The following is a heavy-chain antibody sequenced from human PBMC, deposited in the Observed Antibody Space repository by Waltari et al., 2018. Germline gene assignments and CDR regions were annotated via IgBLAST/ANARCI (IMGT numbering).Heavy chain of an antibody. CDR3: ARVSYSSSWYEFDY. Sequence: EVQLVESGGGRVKPGGSLRLSCAASGFTFSSYSMNWVRQAPGKGMEWVSSISSSSSYIDHADSVKGRVTSSRDNAKNSLYLQMNSLRAEDTAVYYCARVSYSSSWYEFDYWGQGTLVTVSS. J-gene: IGHJ4*02. CDR1: GFTFSSYS. V-gene: IGHV3-21*01. CDR2: ISSSSSYI. D-gene: IGHD6-13*01.